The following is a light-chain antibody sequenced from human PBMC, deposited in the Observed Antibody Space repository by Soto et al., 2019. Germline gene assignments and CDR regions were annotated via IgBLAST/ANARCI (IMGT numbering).Light chain of an antibody. J-gene: IGLJ3*02. Sequence: QSVLTQPPSASGTPGQRVTISCSGSRSNIGNNAVSWYQQLPGTATKHLIYNHNHRPSGVPDRFSGSKSSNSASLAISGLQSEDEADYDCATWDDSLNARVVFGGGTKLTVL. CDR1: RSNIGNNA. CDR3: ATWDDSLNARVV. V-gene: IGLV1-44*01. CDR2: NHN.